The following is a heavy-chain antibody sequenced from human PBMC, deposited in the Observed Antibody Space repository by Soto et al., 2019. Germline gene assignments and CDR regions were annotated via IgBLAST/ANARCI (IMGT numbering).Heavy chain of an antibody. Sequence: GSLRLSCVASGFTFNNYPMNWVRQAPGKGLEWVSSISSSGGNIYYADSVKGRFTISRDNSKNTLYVQMNGLTAEDTAVYYCAKGSGYCSSTSCYGPFDFWGQGTRVTVSS. CDR1: GFTFNNYP. J-gene: IGHJ4*02. CDR3: AKGSGYCSSTSCYGPFDF. D-gene: IGHD2-2*01. CDR2: ISSSGGNI. V-gene: IGHV3-23*01.